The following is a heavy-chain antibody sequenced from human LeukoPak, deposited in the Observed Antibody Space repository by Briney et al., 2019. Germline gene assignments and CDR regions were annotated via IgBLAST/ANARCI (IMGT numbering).Heavy chain of an antibody. D-gene: IGHD2-2*01. Sequence: PGGSLRLSCAASGFTVSNNYMSWVRQAPGKGLEWVSVIYSGGSTYYADSVKGRFTISRDNSKNTLYLQMNSLRAEDTAVYYCVRLRVPAASYAFDIWGQGTMVTVSS. CDR3: VRLRVPAASYAFDI. V-gene: IGHV3-53*01. CDR1: GFTVSNNY. J-gene: IGHJ3*02. CDR2: IYSGGST.